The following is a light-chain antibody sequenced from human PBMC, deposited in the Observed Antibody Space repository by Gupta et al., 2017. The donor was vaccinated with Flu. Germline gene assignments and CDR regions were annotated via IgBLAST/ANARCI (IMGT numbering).Light chain of an antibody. CDR1: CSTVGDSTS. Sequence: SVTSPCTGACSTVGDSTSVSWYQYHPGKAPRLMICQVTNRPSGVPDRFSGSKSGNTASLTISGGQDEEEADYYCCSYGANDIWVFGGGTNLTVL. CDR2: QVT. V-gene: IGLV2-11*01. CDR3: CSYGANDIWV. J-gene: IGLJ3*02.